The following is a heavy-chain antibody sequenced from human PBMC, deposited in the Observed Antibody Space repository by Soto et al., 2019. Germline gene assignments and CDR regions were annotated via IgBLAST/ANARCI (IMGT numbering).Heavy chain of an antibody. Sequence: EVQLLESEGGLVQPGGSLRLSCAASGFTFSNFAMSWVRQAPGKGLDWVSAISGSGGSTYYADSVKGRFTIARDNSKNILSLHRNSPRAEDMAVYYCARGTYLSGDCLEYFGSWGQGTVVTVCS. D-gene: IGHD3-10*01. CDR1: GFTFSNFA. CDR2: ISGSGGST. V-gene: IGHV3-23*01. CDR3: ARGTYLSGDCLEYFGS. J-gene: IGHJ1*01.